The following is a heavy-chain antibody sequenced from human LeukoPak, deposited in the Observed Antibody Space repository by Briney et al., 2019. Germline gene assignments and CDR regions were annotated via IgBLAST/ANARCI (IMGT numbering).Heavy chain of an antibody. D-gene: IGHD3-10*01. CDR2: INPNSGGT. V-gene: IGHV1-2*02. Sequence: GASVKVSCKASGYTFTYYYMHWVRQAPGQGLEWMGWINPNSGGTKYAQKLQGRVTMTRDTSISTAYMELSRLTSDDTAVYYCARGPHFHYSGSGSLQHWFDPWGQGTLVTVSS. J-gene: IGHJ5*02. CDR3: ARGPHFHYSGSGSLQHWFDP. CDR1: GYTFTYYY.